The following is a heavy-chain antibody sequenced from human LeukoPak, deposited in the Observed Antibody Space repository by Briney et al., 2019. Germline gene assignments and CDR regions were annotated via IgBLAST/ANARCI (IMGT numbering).Heavy chain of an antibody. J-gene: IGHJ4*02. Sequence: PGGSLRLSCAASGFTFSSYWMSWVRQAPGKGLEWVANIKQDGSEKYYVDSVKGRFTISRDNAKNSLYLQMNSLRAEDTAVYYCAKGGMVRGVIRYYFDYWGQGTLVTVSS. D-gene: IGHD3-10*01. V-gene: IGHV3-7*01. CDR1: GFTFSSYW. CDR2: IKQDGSEK. CDR3: AKGGMVRGVIRYYFDY.